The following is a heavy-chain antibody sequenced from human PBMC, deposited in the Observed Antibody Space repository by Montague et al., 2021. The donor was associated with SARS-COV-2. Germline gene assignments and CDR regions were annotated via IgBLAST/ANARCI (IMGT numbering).Heavy chain of an antibody. J-gene: IGHJ4*02. CDR1: GFTFSSYS. CDR3: ARDRSSDYYDSSGYFDY. CDR2: ISSSSSYI. D-gene: IGHD3-22*01. Sequence: SLRLSFSASGFTFSSYSMNWVRQAPGKGLEWVSSISSSSSYIYYADSVKGRFTISRDNAKNSLYLQMNSLRAEDTAVYYCARDRSSDYYDSSGYFDYWGQGTLVTVSS. V-gene: IGHV3-21*01.